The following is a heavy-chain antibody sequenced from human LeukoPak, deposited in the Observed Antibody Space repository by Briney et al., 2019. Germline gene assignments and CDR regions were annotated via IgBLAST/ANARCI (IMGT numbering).Heavy chain of an antibody. J-gene: IGHJ4*02. V-gene: IGHV3-23*01. CDR1: GFTFSSYA. CDR3: AKDLLPVGASNYYFDY. D-gene: IGHD1-26*01. CDR2: LSGSGGAT. Sequence: GGSLRLSCAASGFTFSSYAMNWVRQAPGKGLEWVASLSGSGGATYYADSVKGRFSISRDNSKNTLYLQMNSLGVDDTAVYYCAKDLLPVGASNYYFDYWGQGTLVTVSS.